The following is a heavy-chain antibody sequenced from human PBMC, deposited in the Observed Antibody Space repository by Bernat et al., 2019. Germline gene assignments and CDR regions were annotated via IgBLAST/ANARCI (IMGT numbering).Heavy chain of an antibody. V-gene: IGHV4-39*01. CDR1: GGSISSSSYY. CDR2: IYYSGST. D-gene: IGHD6-6*01. CDR3: ARHGHGYSNSSSVGGGVCYGMDV. Sequence: QLQLQESGPGLVKPSETLSLTCTVPGGSISSSSYYWGWIRQPPGKGLEWIGSIYYSGSTYYNPSLKSRVTISVDTSKTQFSLKLSSVIAADTAVYYCARHGHGYSNSSSVGGGVCYGMDVWGQGTTVTVSS. J-gene: IGHJ6*02.